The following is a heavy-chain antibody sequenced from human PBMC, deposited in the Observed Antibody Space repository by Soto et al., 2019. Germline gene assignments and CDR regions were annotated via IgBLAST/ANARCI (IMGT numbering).Heavy chain of an antibody. CDR2: ISYDGTNK. CDR1: GFTFSTYA. J-gene: IGHJ4*02. V-gene: IGHV3-30-3*01. Sequence: QVQLVESGGGVVQPGRSLRLSCAASGFTFSTYAMHWVRQAPGKGLEWVAVISYDGTNKYYADSVKGRFTISRENSKNPPYLQMNAPRVDDTAVSYCARDGASFWGQGTPVTVSS. D-gene: IGHD3-10*01. CDR3: ARDGASF.